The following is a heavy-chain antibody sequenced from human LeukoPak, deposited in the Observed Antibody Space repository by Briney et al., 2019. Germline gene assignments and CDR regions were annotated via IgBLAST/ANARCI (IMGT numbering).Heavy chain of an antibody. CDR1: GFTFSTYG. D-gene: IGHD2-15*01. V-gene: IGHV3-30*02. CDR3: ANDTLWIDP. CDR2: IRYDGSNK. J-gene: IGHJ5*02. Sequence: PGGSLRLSCAASGFTFSTYGMHWVRQAPGKGLEWVAFIRYDGSNKYYVDSVKGRFTISRDDSKNTLYLQMNSLRVEDTAVYYCANDTLWIDPWGQGTQVTVSS.